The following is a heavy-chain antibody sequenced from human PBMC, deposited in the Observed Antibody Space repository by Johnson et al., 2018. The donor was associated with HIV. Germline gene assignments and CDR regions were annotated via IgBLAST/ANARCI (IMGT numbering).Heavy chain of an antibody. CDR3: ARDGAIAAPDAFDI. J-gene: IGHJ3*02. V-gene: IGHV3-53*01. D-gene: IGHD6-13*01. CDR2: IYSGGST. CDR1: GFTVSSNY. Sequence: VQLVESGGGLIQPGGSLRLSCAASGFTVSSNYMSWVRQAPGKGLEGVSVIYSGGSTYYADSVKGRFTIYRDNSKNTLYLQMNSLRAEDTAVYYCARDGAIAAPDAFDIWGQGTMVTVSS.